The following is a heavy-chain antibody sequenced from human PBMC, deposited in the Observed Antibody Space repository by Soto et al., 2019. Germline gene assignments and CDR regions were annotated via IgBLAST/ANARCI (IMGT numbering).Heavy chain of an antibody. Sequence: QVQLVQSGTEVKKPGASVKVSCKASGYTFTSYAMSWVRQAPGQGLEWMGWINPYNGNTNYAQKLQGRVTMTTDTSTSTAYMELRSLRSDDTAVYYCARDTAMALPDAWGQGTLVTVSS. CDR3: ARDTAMALPDA. V-gene: IGHV1-18*01. CDR2: INPYNGNT. J-gene: IGHJ4*02. D-gene: IGHD5-18*01. CDR1: GYTFTSYA.